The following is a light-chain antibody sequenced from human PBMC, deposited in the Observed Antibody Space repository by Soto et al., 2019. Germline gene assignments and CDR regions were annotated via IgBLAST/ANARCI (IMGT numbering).Light chain of an antibody. CDR2: DAS. V-gene: IGKV3-11*01. J-gene: IGKJ4*01. CDR3: QQRSNWPST. Sequence: EIVLTQSPATLSLSPGERAALSCRASQSVSSYLAWYQQKPGQAHRLIVYDASERAPGIPARFTGSGSGTDFTLAISSLAPEDFAVYSCQQRSNWPSTFGGGTKVEI. CDR1: QSVSSY.